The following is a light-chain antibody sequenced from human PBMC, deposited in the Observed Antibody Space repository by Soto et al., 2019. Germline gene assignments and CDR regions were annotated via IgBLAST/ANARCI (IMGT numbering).Light chain of an antibody. CDR3: QSYERSNHV. Sequence: NFMLTQPLSVSESPGKTVTISCTRSSGSIASNFVQWYQQRPGSSPTTVIYEDNRRPSGVPDRFSGSIDSSSNSASLTISGLKTEGEADYYCQSYERSNHVFGTGTKLTVL. V-gene: IGLV6-57*01. J-gene: IGLJ1*01. CDR2: EDN. CDR1: SGSIASNF.